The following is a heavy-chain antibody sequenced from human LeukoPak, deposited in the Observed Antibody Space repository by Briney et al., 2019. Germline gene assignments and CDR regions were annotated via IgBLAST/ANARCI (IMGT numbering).Heavy chain of an antibody. CDR1: GFSFSGNW. D-gene: IGHD1-26*01. CDR3: AYRNNFEY. J-gene: IGHJ4*02. Sequence: PGGSLRLSCAASGFSFSGNWMNWVRQPPGKGLEWVANIKADGSEKYYVDSVKGRFTISRDDAKRTVDLQMDNLRAEDTAIYYCAYRNNFEYWGQGALVTVSS. CDR2: IKADGSEK. V-gene: IGHV3-7*05.